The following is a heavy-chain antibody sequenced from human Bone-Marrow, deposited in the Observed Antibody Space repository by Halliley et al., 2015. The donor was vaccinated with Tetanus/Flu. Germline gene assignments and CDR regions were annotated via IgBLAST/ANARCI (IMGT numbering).Heavy chain of an antibody. V-gene: IGHV1-69*06. Sequence: QLVQSGAEVKKPGSSVRVSCQASGGTFNSYTFNWVRQAPGRGLEWMGRIIPTFHSATYAQNFLGRVTITADKSTSTTYMQLNSLTYEDTAVYYCANNTVFGPVDPWGQGTLVIVSS. CDR1: GGTFNSYT. D-gene: IGHD3-3*01. CDR2: IIPTFHSA. J-gene: IGHJ5*02. CDR3: ANNTVFGPVDP.